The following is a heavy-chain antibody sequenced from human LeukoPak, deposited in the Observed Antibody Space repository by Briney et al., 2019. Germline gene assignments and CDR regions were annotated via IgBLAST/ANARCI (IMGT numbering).Heavy chain of an antibody. CDR1: GGSISSSSYY. CDR3: ARHLGLRLGEPYFDY. Sequence: KPSETLSLTCTVSGGSISSSSYYWGWIRQPPGKGLEWIGSIYYSGSTYYNPSLKSRVTISVDTSKNQFSLKLSSVTAADTAVYYCARHLGLRLGEPYFDYWGQGTLVTVSS. J-gene: IGHJ4*02. V-gene: IGHV4-39*01. D-gene: IGHD3-16*01. CDR2: IYYSGST.